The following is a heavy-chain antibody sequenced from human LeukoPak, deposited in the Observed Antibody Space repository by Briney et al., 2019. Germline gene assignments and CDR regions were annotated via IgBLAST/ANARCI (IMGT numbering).Heavy chain of an antibody. CDR3: ARLYYDSSGYFFDY. CDR2: IYCSGST. CDR1: GGSISSYY. Sequence: SETLSLTCTVSGGSISSYYWSWIRQPPGKGLEWIGYIYCSGSTNYNPSLKSRVTISVDTSKIQFSLKLSSVTAADTAVYYCARLYYDSSGYFFDYWGQGTLVTVSS. J-gene: IGHJ4*02. D-gene: IGHD3-22*01. V-gene: IGHV4-59*08.